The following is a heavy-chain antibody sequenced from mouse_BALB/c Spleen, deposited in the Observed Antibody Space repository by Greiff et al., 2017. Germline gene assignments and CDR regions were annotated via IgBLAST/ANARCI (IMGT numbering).Heavy chain of an antibody. CDR2: INPSTGYT. J-gene: IGHJ2*01. D-gene: IGHD4-1*01. CDR1: GYTFTSYW. Sequence: QVHVKQSGAELAKPGASVKMSCKASGYTFTSYWMHWVKQRPGQGLEWIGYINPSTGYTEYNQKFKDKATLTADKSSSTAYMQLSSLTSEDSAVYYCARSQLTGIDYWGQGTTLTVSS. V-gene: IGHV1-7*01. CDR3: ARSQLTGIDY.